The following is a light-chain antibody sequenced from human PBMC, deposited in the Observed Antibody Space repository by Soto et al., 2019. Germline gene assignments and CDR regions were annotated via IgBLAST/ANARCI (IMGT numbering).Light chain of an antibody. J-gene: IGLJ2*01. Sequence: QSALTQPPSASGSPGQSVTISCTGTSSDVGGYHYVSWYQQHPGKAPKLMIYEVSKRPSGVPDRFSGSKSGNTASLTVSGLQAEDEADYYCSSYAGSTVFGGGTKRTVL. CDR1: SSDVGGYHY. CDR2: EVS. CDR3: SSYAGSTV. V-gene: IGLV2-8*01.